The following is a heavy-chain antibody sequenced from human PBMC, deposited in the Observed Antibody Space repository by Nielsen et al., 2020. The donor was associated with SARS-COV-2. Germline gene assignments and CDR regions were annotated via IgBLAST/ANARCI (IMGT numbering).Heavy chain of an antibody. D-gene: IGHD2-2*01. Sequence: GGSLRLSCVASGFTFSDYAMSWVRQAPGKGPEWVSSISTSGGGTYYADSVKGRFTISRDNAKNSLYLQMNSLRADDTAVYYCARPLRVPATQRRGYYYYIDVWGKGTTVTVSS. CDR2: ISTSGGGT. V-gene: IGHV3-21*01. CDR3: ARPLRVPATQRRGYYYYIDV. CDR1: GFTFSDYA. J-gene: IGHJ6*03.